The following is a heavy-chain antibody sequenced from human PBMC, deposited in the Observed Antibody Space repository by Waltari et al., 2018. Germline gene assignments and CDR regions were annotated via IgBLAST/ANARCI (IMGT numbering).Heavy chain of an antibody. J-gene: IGHJ3*02. Sequence: QVQLQESGPGLVKPSETLSLTCAVSGYSISSGYYWGWIRQPPGKGLEWIGSIYHSGSPYHNPSHKCRVTISVDTSKNQFSLKLSSVTAADTAVYYCARVPATGAFDIWGQGTMVTVSS. V-gene: IGHV4-38-2*01. CDR2: IYHSGSP. CDR1: GYSISSGYY. CDR3: ARVPATGAFDI.